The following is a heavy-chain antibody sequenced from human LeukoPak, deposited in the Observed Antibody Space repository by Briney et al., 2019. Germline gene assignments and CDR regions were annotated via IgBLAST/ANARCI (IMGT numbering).Heavy chain of an antibody. CDR2: FSGSGIST. J-gene: IGHJ4*02. CDR1: GFTFSSYS. V-gene: IGHV3-23*01. CDR3: AKETGHNAAAAPFDY. D-gene: IGHD1-1*01. Sequence: GGSLRLSCAASGFTFSSYSMNWVRQAPGKGLEWVSAFSGSGISTYYADSVKGRFTISRDNSKNTLSLQMNSLRAEDTAVYYCAKETGHNAAAAPFDYWGQGTLVTVSS.